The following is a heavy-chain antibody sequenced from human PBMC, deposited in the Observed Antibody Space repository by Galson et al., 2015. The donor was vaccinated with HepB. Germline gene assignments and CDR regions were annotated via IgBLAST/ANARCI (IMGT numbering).Heavy chain of an antibody. J-gene: IGHJ6*02. D-gene: IGHD3-3*01. CDR1: GYSFTSYW. CDR3: ARQGGGIFGARVYYYYGMDV. Sequence: QSGAEVKKPGESLRISCKGSGYSFTSYWISWVRQMPGKGLEWMGRIDPSDSYTNYSPSFQGHVTISADKSISTAYLQWSSLKASDTAMYYCARQGGGIFGARVYYYYGMDVWGQGTTVTVSS. V-gene: IGHV5-10-1*01. CDR2: IDPSDSYT.